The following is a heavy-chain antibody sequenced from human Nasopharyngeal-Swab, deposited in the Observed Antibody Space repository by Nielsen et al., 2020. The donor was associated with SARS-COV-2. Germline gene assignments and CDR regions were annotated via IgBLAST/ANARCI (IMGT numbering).Heavy chain of an antibody. J-gene: IGHJ3*02. V-gene: IGHV4-59*08. CDR3: ARHVPMVTARGDAFDI. D-gene: IGHD2-21*02. CDR2: IYYSGST. Sequence: SETLSLTCTVSGGSISSYYWSWIRQPPGKGLEWIGYIYYSGSTNYNPSLKSRVTIPVDTSKNQFSLKLSSVTAADTAVYYCARHVPMVTARGDAFDIWGQGTMVTVSS. CDR1: GGSISSYY.